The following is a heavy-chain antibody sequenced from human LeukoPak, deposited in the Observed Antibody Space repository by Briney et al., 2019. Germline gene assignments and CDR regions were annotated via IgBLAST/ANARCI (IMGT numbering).Heavy chain of an antibody. CDR1: GFTFDDYG. V-gene: IGHV3-20*04. Sequence: GGSLRLSCAASGFTFDDYGMNWVRQAPGMGLEWVSDIGWNGGSTGYADSVKGRFTISRDNAKNSLYLQMNSLRVEDTALYYCARGLVGATTRSTFDYWGQGTLVTVSS. J-gene: IGHJ4*02. CDR2: IGWNGGST. CDR3: ARGLVGATTRSTFDY. D-gene: IGHD1-26*01.